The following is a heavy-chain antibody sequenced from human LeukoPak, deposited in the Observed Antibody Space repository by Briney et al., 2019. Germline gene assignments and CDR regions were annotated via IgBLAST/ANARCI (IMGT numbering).Heavy chain of an antibody. J-gene: IGHJ4*02. CDR3: ARDEYCSGGSCYSFFDY. CDR2: ISYDGSNK. CDR1: GFTFSSYT. V-gene: IGHV3-30-3*01. Sequence: GGSLRLSCAASGFTFSSYTMHWVRQAPGEGLEWVAVISYDGSNKYYADSVKGRFTISRDNSKNTLYLQMNSLRAEDTAVYYCARDEYCSGGSCYSFFDYWGQGTLVTVSS. D-gene: IGHD2-15*01.